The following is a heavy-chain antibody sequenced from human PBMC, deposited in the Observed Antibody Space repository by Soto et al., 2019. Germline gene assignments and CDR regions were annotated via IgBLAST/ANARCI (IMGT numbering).Heavy chain of an antibody. CDR3: ARVTYYYDSSGYFLDY. Sequence: QVQLVQSGAEVKKPGSSVKVSCKASGGTFSSYAFIWVRQAPGQGLEWMGGIIPIFGTANYAQKFQGRVTITADESTSTAYMELSSLRSEDTAVYYCARVTYYYDSSGYFLDYWGQGTLVTVSS. D-gene: IGHD3-22*01. CDR1: GGTFSSYA. V-gene: IGHV1-69*01. CDR2: IIPIFGTA. J-gene: IGHJ4*02.